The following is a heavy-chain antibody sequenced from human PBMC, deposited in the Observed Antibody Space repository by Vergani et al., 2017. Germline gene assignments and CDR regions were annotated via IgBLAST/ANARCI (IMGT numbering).Heavy chain of an antibody. Sequence: QVKLQESGPGLVKPSETLSLTCTVSGASVNSYYWSWIRQPPGKGLEWMGYVSFRGDTLYDPSVKGRMTISLNTSSNQFSLYLTSVTAADTAVYYCARVGRDYGVPTADYFDYWGQGTLVTVSS. CDR3: ARVGRDYGVPTADYFDY. CDR2: VSFRGDT. J-gene: IGHJ4*02. D-gene: IGHD4-17*01. V-gene: IGHV4-59*02. CDR1: GASVNSYY.